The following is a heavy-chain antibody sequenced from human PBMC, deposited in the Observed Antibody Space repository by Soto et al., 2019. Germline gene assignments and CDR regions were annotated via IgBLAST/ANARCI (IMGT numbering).Heavy chain of an antibody. V-gene: IGHV3-21*01. CDR3: VLDVVAIAATGY. CDR2: ISTSSHHS. D-gene: IGHD2-15*01. CDR1: GFSISSYS. Sequence: EVQLAESGGGLVKPGGSLRLSCAASGFSISSYSMNWVRQAPGKGLEWVSSISTSSHHSQYADSVRGRFTISRDNAKNSLYLQMDSLRDEDTAVYHCVLDVVAIAATGYWGQGTLVTVSS. J-gene: IGHJ4*02.